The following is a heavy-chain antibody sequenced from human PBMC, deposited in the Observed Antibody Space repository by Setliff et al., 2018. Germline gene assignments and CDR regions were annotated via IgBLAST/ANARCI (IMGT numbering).Heavy chain of an antibody. CDR2: ISWNSGSI. CDR1: GFTFDDYA. V-gene: IGHV3-9*01. D-gene: IGHD5-12*01. Sequence: PGGSLRLSCAASGFTFDDYAMHWVRQAPGKGLEWVSGISWNSGSIGYADSVKGRFTISRDNAKNSLYLQMNSLRAEDTALYYCAKSRYAGLESWGQGTPVTVSS. J-gene: IGHJ4*02. CDR3: AKSRYAGLES.